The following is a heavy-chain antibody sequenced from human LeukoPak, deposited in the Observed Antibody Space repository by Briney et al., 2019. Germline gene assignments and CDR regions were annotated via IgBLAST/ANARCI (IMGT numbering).Heavy chain of an antibody. V-gene: IGHV3-23*01. Sequence: GGSLRLSCAASGFTFSSYAMSWVRQAPGKGLEWVSAISGSGGSTYYADSVKGRFTISRDNSKNTLYLQMNSLRAEDTAVYYCAQFSSSWHHYYYYYYYGMDVWGQGTTVTVSS. CDR3: AQFSSSWHHYYYYYYYGMDV. CDR1: GFTFSSYA. D-gene: IGHD6-13*01. J-gene: IGHJ6*02. CDR2: ISGSGGST.